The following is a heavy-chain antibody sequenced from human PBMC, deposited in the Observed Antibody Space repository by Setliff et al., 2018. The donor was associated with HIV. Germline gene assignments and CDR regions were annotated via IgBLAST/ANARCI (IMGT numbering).Heavy chain of an antibody. CDR2: IYSGGTT. J-gene: IGHJ4*02. CDR1: GFSVSFSF. Sequence: GGSLRLSCAASGFSVSFSFMSWVRQAPGKGLEWVSIIYSGGTTYYADSVKGRFTISRVSSKNTLYLQMNSLRPDDTAVYYCARGASGEYYFDYWGQGTPVTVSS. CDR3: ARGASGEYYFDY. V-gene: IGHV3-53*01. D-gene: IGHD3-10*01.